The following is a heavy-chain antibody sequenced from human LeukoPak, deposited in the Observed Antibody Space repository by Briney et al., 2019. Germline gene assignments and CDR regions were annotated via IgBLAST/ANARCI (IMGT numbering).Heavy chain of an antibody. V-gene: IGHV3-23*01. CDR3: AKGESIVVVPAAMDY. D-gene: IGHD2-2*01. CDR2: ISGSGGST. J-gene: IGHJ4*02. Sequence: PGGSLRLSCAASGFTFSSYAMSWVRQAPGKGLEWVSAISGSGGSTYYADSVKGRFTVSRDNAKGSLYLQMNSLRAEDTAVYYCAKGESIVVVPAAMDYWGQGTLVTVSS. CDR1: GFTFSSYA.